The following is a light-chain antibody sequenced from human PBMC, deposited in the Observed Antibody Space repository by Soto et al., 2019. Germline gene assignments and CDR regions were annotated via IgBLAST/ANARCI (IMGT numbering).Light chain of an antibody. V-gene: IGLV2-23*03. CDR3: CSFAGSNTFV. Sequence: QSALTQPASVSGAPGQSITLSCTGTSSDVGSYNLVSLYQQHPGKAPKLMIYEGNKRPSGVSNRFSRSKSGNTASLTISGLQAEDEADYYCCSFAGSNTFVFGTGTKVTVL. CDR2: EGN. CDR1: SSDVGSYNL. J-gene: IGLJ1*01.